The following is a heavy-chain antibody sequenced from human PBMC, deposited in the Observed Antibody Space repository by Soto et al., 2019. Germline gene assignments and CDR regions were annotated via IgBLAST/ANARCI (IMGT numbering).Heavy chain of an antibody. CDR2: IYYSGSA. D-gene: IGHD6-6*01. CDR1: GGSISSGGYY. CDR3: AGVGSSSWNWFDP. V-gene: IGHV4-31*03. Sequence: QVQLQESGPGLVKPSQTLSLTCTVSGGSISSGGYYWSWIRQHPGKGLEWIGYIYYSGSAYYNPSLESRVTISVVTSKNQFSLKLSSVSASDTTVYYCAGVGSSSWNWFDPWGQGTLVTVSS. J-gene: IGHJ5*02.